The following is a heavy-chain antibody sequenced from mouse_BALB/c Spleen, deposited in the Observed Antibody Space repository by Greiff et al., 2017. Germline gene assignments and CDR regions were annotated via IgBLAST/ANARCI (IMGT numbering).Heavy chain of an antibody. D-gene: IGHD1-1*01. CDR1: GYSITSGYY. CDR2: ISYDGSN. CDR3: ARDSFYYYGSGAWFAY. Sequence: VQLKESGPGLVKPSQSLSLTCSVTGYSITSGYYWNWIRQFPGNKLEWMGYISYDGSNNYNPSLKNRISITRDTSKNQFFLKLNSVTTEDTATYYCARDSFYYYGSGAWFAYWGQGTLVTVSA. J-gene: IGHJ3*01. V-gene: IGHV3-6*02.